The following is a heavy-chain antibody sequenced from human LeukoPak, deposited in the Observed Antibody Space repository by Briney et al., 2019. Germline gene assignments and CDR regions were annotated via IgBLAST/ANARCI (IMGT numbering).Heavy chain of an antibody. V-gene: IGHV4-39*01. CDR1: GGSISSSSYY. J-gene: IGHJ4*02. Sequence: SETLSLTCTVSGGSISSSSYYWGWIRQPPGKGLEWIGSIYYSGSTYYNPSLKSRVTISVDTSKNQFSLKLSSVTAADTAVYYCARGGRRGYSYGYFYWGQGTLVTVSS. D-gene: IGHD5-18*01. CDR3: ARGGRRGYSYGYFY. CDR2: IYYSGST.